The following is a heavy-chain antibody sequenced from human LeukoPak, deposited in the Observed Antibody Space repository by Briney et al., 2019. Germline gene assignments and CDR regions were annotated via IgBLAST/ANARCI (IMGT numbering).Heavy chain of an antibody. CDR3: ARARNDYDSNGFSFLDY. CDR1: GISFSSHV. Sequence: GTSLRLSCAASGISFSSHVMHWVRQAPGKGLEWVAVICNDGSNIYYAVSVKGRFTISRDNSKNTLYLQMNSLTAEDTALYYCARARNDYDSNGFSFLDYWGQGTLVTVSS. V-gene: IGHV3-33*01. J-gene: IGHJ4*02. D-gene: IGHD3-22*01. CDR2: ICNDGSNI.